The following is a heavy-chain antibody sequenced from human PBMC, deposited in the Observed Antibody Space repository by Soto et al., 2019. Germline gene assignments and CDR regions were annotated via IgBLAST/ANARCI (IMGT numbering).Heavy chain of an antibody. Sequence: SETLSLTCTVSGGSISSFYWTWIRQPPGNGLEWIGFIYNSGSTHYNPSLRSRVTISVDTSKNQFSLKLRSVTAADTAVYYCASMGYHYGSGSYPLDYWGQGTLVTVSS. CDR3: ASMGYHYGSGSYPLDY. CDR1: GGSISSFY. CDR2: IYNSGST. D-gene: IGHD3-10*01. V-gene: IGHV4-59*08. J-gene: IGHJ4*02.